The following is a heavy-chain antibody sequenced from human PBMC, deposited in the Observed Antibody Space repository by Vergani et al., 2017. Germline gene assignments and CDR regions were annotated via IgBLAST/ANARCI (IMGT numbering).Heavy chain of an antibody. Sequence: QVQLVQSGAEVKKPGASVKVSCKTSGYTFINYGISWVRQAPGQGLEWMGWISVNNGNTNYAQKFQGRVTLTTDTSTSTAYMEVRSLTSDDTAVYYCAGDVWDCSGISCFLRAGEFYYMDVWGQGTTVTVSS. V-gene: IGHV1-18*01. CDR2: ISVNNGNT. CDR3: AGDVWDCSGISCFLRAGEFYYMDV. J-gene: IGHJ6*03. CDR1: GYTFINYG. D-gene: IGHD3-16*01.